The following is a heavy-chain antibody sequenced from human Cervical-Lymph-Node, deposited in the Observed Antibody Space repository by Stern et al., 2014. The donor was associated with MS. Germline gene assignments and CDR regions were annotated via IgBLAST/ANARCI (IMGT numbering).Heavy chain of an antibody. CDR1: GASITSYY. CDR2: IYYSGTT. CDR3: ARATDL. Sequence: VQLEESGPGLLRPSETLSLTCTVSGASITSYYWSWIRQPPGKGLEWIGYIYYSGTTNYNASLKGRVAISIDTSKPQFSLRLSSVTAADTAVYYCARATDLWGQGTLVTVSS. J-gene: IGHJ5*02. V-gene: IGHV4-59*01.